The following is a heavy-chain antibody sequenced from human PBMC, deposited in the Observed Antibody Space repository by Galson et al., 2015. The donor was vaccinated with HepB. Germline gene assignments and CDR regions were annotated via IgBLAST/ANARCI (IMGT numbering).Heavy chain of an antibody. V-gene: IGHV3-53*05. CDR2: IYSGGST. D-gene: IGHD1-26*01. J-gene: IGHJ4*02. CDR1: GFTVSSNY. Sequence: SLRLSCAASGFTVSSNYMSWVRQAPGKGLEWVSVIYSGGSTYYADSVKGRFTISRDNSKNTLYLQMNSLRAEDAAVYYCATVLSGSYVFDNWGQGTLVTVSS. CDR3: ATVLSGSYVFDN.